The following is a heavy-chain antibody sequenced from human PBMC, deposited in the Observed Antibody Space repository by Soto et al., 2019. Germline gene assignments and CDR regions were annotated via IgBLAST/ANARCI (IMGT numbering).Heavy chain of an antibody. D-gene: IGHD5-18*01. V-gene: IGHV4-31*03. CDR2: IYFSGST. CDR1: GGSISSGGYY. Sequence: QVQLQESGPGLVKPSQTLSLTCTVSGGSISSGGYYWSWIRQHPGKGLEWIGYIYFSGSTYYNPSLKSRVTISVDTPKNQFSLKLSSVTAADTAVYYCARSPHIQLWSYPSDYWGQGTLVTVSS. CDR3: ARSPHIQLWSYPSDY. J-gene: IGHJ4*02.